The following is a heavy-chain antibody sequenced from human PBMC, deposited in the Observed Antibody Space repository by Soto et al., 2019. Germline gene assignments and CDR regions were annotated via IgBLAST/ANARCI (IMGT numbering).Heavy chain of an antibody. V-gene: IGHV3-30-3*01. J-gene: IGHJ6*02. Sequence: GGSLRLSCAASGFTFNIYALHWVRQAPGKXLEWVAVISFDGTKKYYSDSVKGRFTISRDNLKNTLYLQMNNLRVEDAALYFCAREDDYGYRYINYGLDVWGQGTTVTVFS. CDR2: ISFDGTKK. CDR1: GFTFNIYA. D-gene: IGHD4-17*01. CDR3: AREDDYGYRYINYGLDV.